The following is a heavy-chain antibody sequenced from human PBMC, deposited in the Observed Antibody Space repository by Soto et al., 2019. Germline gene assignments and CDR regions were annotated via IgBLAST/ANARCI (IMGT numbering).Heavy chain of an antibody. CDR1: GGSISSTNW. J-gene: IGHJ3*02. CDR2: IYHSGST. V-gene: IGHV4-4*02. CDR3: ARTKKLGYSGYPHDVLDI. Sequence: QVQLQESGPGLVKPSGTLSLTCAVSGGSISSTNWWSWDHQSPGKGLEWIGEIYHSGSTNYNPSLKSRVTISVDKSKNQFSLKLSSVTAADTAVYYCARTKKLGYSGYPHDVLDIWGQGTMVTVSS. D-gene: IGHD5-12*01.